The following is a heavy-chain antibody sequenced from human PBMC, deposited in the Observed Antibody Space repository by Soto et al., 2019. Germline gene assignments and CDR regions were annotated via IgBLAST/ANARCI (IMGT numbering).Heavy chain of an antibody. V-gene: IGHV4-59*01. D-gene: IGHD2-8*01. CDR1: GGSISRYY. Sequence: SETLSLTCSVSGGSISRYYWSWIRQPPGTGLEWIGYAYYSGDTGYNPSLKSRVTMAVDTSKNQVSLKLSSVTAADTAVYYCARDRSTYGGGGTGEVKENWFDPWGPGALVTVSS. CDR2: AYYSGDT. J-gene: IGHJ5*02. CDR3: ARDRSTYGGGGTGEVKENWFDP.